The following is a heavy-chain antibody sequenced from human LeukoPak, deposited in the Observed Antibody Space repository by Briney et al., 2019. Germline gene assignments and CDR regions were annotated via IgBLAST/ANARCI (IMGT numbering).Heavy chain of an antibody. CDR3: ARSYYGSGSYYDYYYYGMDV. CDR2: INPNSGGT. CDR1: GYTFTGYY. Sequence: ASVKVSCKASGYTFTGYYMHWVRQAPGQGLEWMGRINPNSGGTSYAQKSQGRVTMTRDTSISTAYMELSRLRSDDTAVYYCARSYYGSGSYYDYYYYGMDVWGQGTTVTVSS. V-gene: IGHV1-2*06. D-gene: IGHD3-10*01. J-gene: IGHJ6*02.